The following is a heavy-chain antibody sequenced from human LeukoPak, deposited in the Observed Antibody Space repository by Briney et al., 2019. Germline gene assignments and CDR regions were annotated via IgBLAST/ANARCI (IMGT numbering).Heavy chain of an antibody. D-gene: IGHD1-1*01. CDR1: GFTVSSNH. V-gene: IGHV3-53*01. J-gene: IGHJ4*02. Sequence: GGSLRLSCAASGFTVSSNHMSWVRQAPGKGLEWVSVIYSGDSTDYADSVKGRFTISRDNLKNTLYLQMNSLRAEDTAMYYCARGPAGYNWGQGTLVTFSS. CDR2: IYSGDST. CDR3: ARGPAGYN.